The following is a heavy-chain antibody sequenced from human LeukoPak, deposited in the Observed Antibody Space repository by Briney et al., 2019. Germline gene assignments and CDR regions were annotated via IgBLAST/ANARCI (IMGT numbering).Heavy chain of an antibody. CDR2: IIPIFGTA. V-gene: IGHV1-69*13. D-gene: IGHD1-14*01. Sequence: SVKVSCKASGGTFSSYAISWVRQAPGQGPEWMGGIIPIFGTANYAQKFQGRVTITADESTSTAYMELSSLRSEDTAVYYCARDGTNWNHPDYYYMDVWGKGTTVTVSS. J-gene: IGHJ6*03. CDR1: GGTFSSYA. CDR3: ARDGTNWNHPDYYYMDV.